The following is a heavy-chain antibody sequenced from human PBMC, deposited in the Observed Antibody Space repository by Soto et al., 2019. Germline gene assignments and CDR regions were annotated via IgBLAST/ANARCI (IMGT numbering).Heavy chain of an antibody. CDR2: ISYDGSNK. CDR3: AKGLGELSPESYDY. CDR1: GFTFSSYC. J-gene: IGHJ4*02. V-gene: IGHV3-30*18. D-gene: IGHD3-16*02. Sequence: QVQLVESGGGVVQPGRSLRLSCVASGFTFSSYCMHWVRQAPGKGLEWVAFISYDGSNKYHADSVKGRFTISRDNSKNTLFLQMNRLRAEDTAVYYCAKGLGELSPESYDYWGQGTLVTVSS.